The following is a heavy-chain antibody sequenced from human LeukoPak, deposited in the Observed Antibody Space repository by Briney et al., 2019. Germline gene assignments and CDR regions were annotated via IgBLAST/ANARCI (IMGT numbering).Heavy chain of an antibody. CDR2: TRNKGNSYTT. V-gene: IGHV3-72*01. CDR3: ARGGLSVGATEGIDY. Sequence: GGSLRLSCAASGFTFSDHYMDWVRQAPGKGLEGVGRTRNKGNSYTTEYAASVIRRFTISRDDSKNSLYLQMNSLKTEDTAVYYCARGGLSVGATEGIDYWGQGTLVTVSS. D-gene: IGHD1-26*01. CDR1: GFTFSDHY. J-gene: IGHJ4*02.